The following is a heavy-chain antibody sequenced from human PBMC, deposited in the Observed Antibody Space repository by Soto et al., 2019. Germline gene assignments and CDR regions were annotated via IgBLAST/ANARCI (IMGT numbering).Heavy chain of an antibody. CDR1: GYSFTSYW. CDR2: IHPSYSYT. J-gene: IGHJ6*02. Sequence: PCESLKISCKGSGYSFTSYWISWVRQMPGKGLEWIGRIHPSYSYTNYSPSFQGQVTISADKSISTAYLQWSSLKASETAMYYCARHATAMVWDYYYGMDVWGQGTPVTVSS. D-gene: IGHD5-18*01. CDR3: ARHATAMVWDYYYGMDV. V-gene: IGHV5-10-1*04.